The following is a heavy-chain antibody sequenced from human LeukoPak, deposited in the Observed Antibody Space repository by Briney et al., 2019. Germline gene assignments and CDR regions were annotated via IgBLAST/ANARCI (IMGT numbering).Heavy chain of an antibody. CDR1: GGSFSGYY. Sequence: SETLSLTCAVYGGSFSGYYWSWIRQPPGKGLEWIGEINHSGSTNYNPSLKSRVTISVDTSKNQFSLKLSSVTAADTAVYYCARGYTLPTEYFQHWARAPWSPSPQ. CDR2: INHSGST. V-gene: IGHV4-34*01. J-gene: IGHJ1*01. CDR3: ARGYTLPTEYFQH. D-gene: IGHD2-15*01.